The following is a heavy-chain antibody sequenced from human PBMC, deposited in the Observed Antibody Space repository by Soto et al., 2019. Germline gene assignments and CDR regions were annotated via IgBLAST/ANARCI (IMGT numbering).Heavy chain of an antibody. CDR3: ARDNPSLSGASLFDY. J-gene: IGHJ4*02. CDR2: ISAYNGNT. D-gene: IGHD2-8*02. CDR1: GYTFNHFG. Sequence: GPEVKKPGASVKMSCKISGYTFNHFGVSWVRQAPGQGLEWIAWISAYNGNTKYHPRIQDRVTLTTDASTSTAYMEVRGLKSGDAAVYYCARDNPSLSGASLFDYWGQGTQVTVSS. V-gene: IGHV1-18*01.